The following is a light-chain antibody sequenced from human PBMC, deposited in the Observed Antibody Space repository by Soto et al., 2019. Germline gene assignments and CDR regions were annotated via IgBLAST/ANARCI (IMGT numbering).Light chain of an antibody. CDR2: DAS. CDR3: QQYGSSGT. J-gene: IGKJ1*01. Sequence: EIVLTQSPATLSLSPGERATLSCGASRSVSSSYLAWYQQKPGLAPRLLIYDASSRATGIPDRFSGGGSGTDFTLTISRLEPEDFAVYYCQQYGSSGTFGQGTKVDIK. CDR1: RSVSSSY. V-gene: IGKV3D-20*01.